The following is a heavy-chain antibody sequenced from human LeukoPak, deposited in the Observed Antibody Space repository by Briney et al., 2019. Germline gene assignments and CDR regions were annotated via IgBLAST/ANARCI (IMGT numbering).Heavy chain of an antibody. D-gene: IGHD3-3*01. J-gene: IGHJ4*02. CDR1: GGSISSSSYY. Sequence: PSETLSLTCTVSGGSISSSSYYWGWIRQPPGKGLEWIGSIYYSGSTYYNPSLKSRVTISVDTSKNQFSLKLSSVTAADMAVYYCATDYDFWSGYEGGMVDYWGQGTLVTVSS. CDR2: IYYSGST. V-gene: IGHV4-39*01. CDR3: ATDYDFWSGYEGGMVDY.